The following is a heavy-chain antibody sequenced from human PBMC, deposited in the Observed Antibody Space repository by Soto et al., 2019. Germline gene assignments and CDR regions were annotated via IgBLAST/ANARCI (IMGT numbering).Heavy chain of an antibody. CDR3: ARQVGGWAPWYFDY. V-gene: IGHV4-61*08. Sequence: SETLSLTCTVSGGSITIGGYCWSWIRQPPGQGLEWIGYICYSGSTNYNPSLKSRVTISVDTSKNQFSLKLSSVTAADTAVYYCARQVGGWAPWYFDYWGQGTLVTVS. D-gene: IGHD6-19*01. CDR2: ICYSGST. J-gene: IGHJ4*02. CDR1: GGSITIGGYC.